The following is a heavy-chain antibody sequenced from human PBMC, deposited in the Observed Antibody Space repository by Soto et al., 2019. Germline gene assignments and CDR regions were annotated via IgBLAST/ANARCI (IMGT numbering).Heavy chain of an antibody. D-gene: IGHD3-10*01. J-gene: IGHJ4*02. CDR3: AKENPLAFGFDY. V-gene: IGHV3-30*18. Sequence: GGSLRLSCAASGFTFSSYGMHWVRQAPGKGLEWVAVISYDGSNKYYADSVKGRFTISRDNSKNTLYLQMNSLGAEDTAVYYCAKENPLAFGFDYWGQGTLVTVSS. CDR2: ISYDGSNK. CDR1: GFTFSSYG.